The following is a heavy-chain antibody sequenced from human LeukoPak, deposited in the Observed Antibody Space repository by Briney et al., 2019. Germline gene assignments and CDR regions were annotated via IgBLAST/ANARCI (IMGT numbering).Heavy chain of an antibody. Sequence: SETLSLTCTVPGYSISNGYYWSWIRQPPGKGLEWIGYIYDSGSTNYNPSLKSRVTISVDTSKNQFSLKLSSVTAADTAVFYCASLTTADAFDIWGQGTMVTVSS. J-gene: IGHJ3*02. V-gene: IGHV4-61*01. CDR1: GYSISNGYY. CDR3: ASLTTADAFDI. D-gene: IGHD3-22*01. CDR2: IYDSGST.